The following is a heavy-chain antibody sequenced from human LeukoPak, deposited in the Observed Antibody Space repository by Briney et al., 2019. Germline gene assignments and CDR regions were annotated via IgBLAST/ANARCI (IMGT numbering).Heavy chain of an antibody. CDR1: GFTFTSHA. V-gene: IGHV3-21*01. CDR2: ISSSSRDI. Sequence: GGSLRLSCAASGFTFTSHAMNWVRQAPGKGLEWVSSISSSSRDINYADSVKGRFTISRDNAWNSLYLQMNSLRAEDTAVYYCARDSDSSGHYYMDYFDYWGQGALVTVSS. CDR3: ARDSDSSGHYYMDYFDY. D-gene: IGHD3-22*01. J-gene: IGHJ4*02.